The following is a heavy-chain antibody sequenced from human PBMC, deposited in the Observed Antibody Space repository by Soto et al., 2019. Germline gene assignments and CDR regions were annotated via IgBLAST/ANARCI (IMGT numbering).Heavy chain of an antibody. D-gene: IGHD3-10*02. Sequence: QVQLVQSGAEVKKPGASVKVSCKASGYTFTSYAMHWVRQAPGQRLEWMGWINAGNGNTKYSQKFQGRVTTTRDTSASTAYMELSSLRSEDTAVYYCARAVFGEPLNYYGMDVWGQGTTVTVSS. CDR1: GYTFTSYA. J-gene: IGHJ6*02. V-gene: IGHV1-3*01. CDR3: ARAVFGEPLNYYGMDV. CDR2: INAGNGNT.